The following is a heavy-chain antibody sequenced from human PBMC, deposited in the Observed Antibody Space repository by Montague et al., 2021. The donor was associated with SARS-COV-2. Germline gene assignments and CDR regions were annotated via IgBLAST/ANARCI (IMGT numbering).Heavy chain of an antibody. CDR3: LGESYYPYYFDY. J-gene: IGHJ4*02. D-gene: IGHD3-16*01. CDR2: IYSGGSST. V-gene: IGHV3-23*03. CDR1: GFTFSSYE. Sequence: SLRLSCAASGFTFSSYEMSWVRQPPGKGLEWVSHIYSGGSSTSYADSVKGRFTISRDNSKNTLYLQMNSLRAEDTAVYYCLGESYYPYYFDYWGQGTLVTVSS.